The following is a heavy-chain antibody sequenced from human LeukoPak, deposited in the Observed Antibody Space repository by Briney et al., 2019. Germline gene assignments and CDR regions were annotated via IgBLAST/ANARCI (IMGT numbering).Heavy chain of an antibody. CDR3: AKDLDCSSTSCYPDY. J-gene: IGHJ4*02. CDR1: GFTFSSYA. Sequence: RGSLGLSCAASGFTFSSYAMSWVRQAPGKGLEWVSAISGSGGSTYYADSVKGRFTISRDNSKNTLYLQMNSLRAEDTAVYYCAKDLDCSSTSCYPDYWGQGTLVTVSS. CDR2: ISGSGGST. D-gene: IGHD2-2*01. V-gene: IGHV3-23*01.